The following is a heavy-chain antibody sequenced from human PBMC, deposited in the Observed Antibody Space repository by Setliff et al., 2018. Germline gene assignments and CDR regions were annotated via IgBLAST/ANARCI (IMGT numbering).Heavy chain of an antibody. CDR1: GYNFITLG. CDR2: ISTYNGNT. CDR3: VRGQGPRTVVAIPFDH. J-gene: IGHJ4*02. D-gene: IGHD3-22*01. V-gene: IGHV1-18*01. Sequence: ASVKVSCKTSGYNFITLGINWVRQAPGQGLEWMGWISTYNGNTNYAQKLQGRVTMTTDTSTSTAYMELRSLRSDDTALYYCVRGQGPRTVVAIPFDHWGQGTLVTVSS.